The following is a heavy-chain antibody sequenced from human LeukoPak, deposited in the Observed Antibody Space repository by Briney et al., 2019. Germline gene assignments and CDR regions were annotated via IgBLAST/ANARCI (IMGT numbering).Heavy chain of an antibody. CDR1: GDSISSSSYY. Sequence: SETLSLTCTVSGDSISSSSYYWGWIRQPPGKGLEWIGSIYYTGSTSYNPPPKSRVTISIDTSKNQFSLKLSSVTAADTAVYYCARQMYYYDSSGYFDFWGQGTLVTVSS. CDR3: ARQMYYYDSSGYFDF. V-gene: IGHV4-39*01. CDR2: IYYTGST. D-gene: IGHD3-22*01. J-gene: IGHJ5*01.